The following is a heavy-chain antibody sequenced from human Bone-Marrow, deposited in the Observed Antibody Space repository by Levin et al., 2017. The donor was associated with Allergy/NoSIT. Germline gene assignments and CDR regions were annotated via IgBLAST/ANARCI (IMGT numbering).Heavy chain of an antibody. CDR2: ISHDGKKT. J-gene: IGHJ2*01. CDR1: GFIFSDYA. CDR3: LRGGNCTVTGCNGGNWYFDL. D-gene: IGHD2-8*02. Sequence: PGGSLRLSCAASGFIFSDYALHWVRQAPGKGLEWVAVISHDGKKTHYSGSVQGRLIISRDNSENTAYLQMDSLRPEDTAQYICLRGGNCTVTGCNGGNWYFDLWGRGTLVTVSS. V-gene: IGHV3-30*04.